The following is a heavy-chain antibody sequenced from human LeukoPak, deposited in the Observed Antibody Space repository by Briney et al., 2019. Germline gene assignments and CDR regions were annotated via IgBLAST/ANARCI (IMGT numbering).Heavy chain of an antibody. Sequence: SQTLSLTCAISGDSVSSNSAAWNWIRQSPSRGLEWLGRTYYRSKWYNDYAVSVKSRITINPDTSKNQFSLKLSSVTAADTAVYYCARDSALAQAVMFDYWGQGTLVTVSS. D-gene: IGHD6-19*01. CDR3: ARDSALAQAVMFDY. V-gene: IGHV6-1*01. CDR1: GDSVSSNSAA. CDR2: TYYRSKWYN. J-gene: IGHJ4*02.